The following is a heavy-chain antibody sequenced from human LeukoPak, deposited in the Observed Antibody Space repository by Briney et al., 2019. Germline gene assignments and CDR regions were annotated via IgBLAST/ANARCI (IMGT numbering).Heavy chain of an antibody. CDR1: GFTVINYAM. V-gene: IGHV4-4*02. D-gene: IGHD1-1*01. Sequence: GSLRLSCAASGFTVINYAMNWVRQAPGKGLEWIGEIYHSGSTNYNPSLKSRVTISVDKSKNQFSLKLTSVTAADTAVYYCARIGNYYFDYWGQGTLVTVSS. CDR3: ARIGNYYFDY. J-gene: IGHJ4*02. CDR2: IYHSGST.